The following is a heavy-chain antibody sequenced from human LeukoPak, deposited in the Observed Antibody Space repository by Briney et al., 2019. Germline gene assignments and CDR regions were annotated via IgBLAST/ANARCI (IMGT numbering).Heavy chain of an antibody. CDR3: ARARGGYRIYDY. Sequence: PSQTLSLTCTVSGGSISSGGYCWSWIRQPPGKGLEWIGDIFHSGSTYYNPSLKSRVTISVDRSKNQFSLKLSSVTAADTAVYYCARARGGYRIYDYWGQGTLVTVSS. J-gene: IGHJ4*02. V-gene: IGHV4-30-2*01. CDR2: IFHSGST. D-gene: IGHD5-12*01. CDR1: GGSISSGGYC.